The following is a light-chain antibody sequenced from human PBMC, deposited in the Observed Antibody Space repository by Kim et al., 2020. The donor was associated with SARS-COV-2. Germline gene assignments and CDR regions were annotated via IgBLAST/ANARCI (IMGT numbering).Light chain of an antibody. CDR3: NSYTTSSTWV. J-gene: IGLJ3*02. CDR2: DVT. CDR1: SSDVGDNNY. V-gene: IGLV2-14*04. Sequence: GQSFTIPCTGTSSDVGDNNYVSWYQQYPGKAPKLIIYDVTKRPSGVSNRFSGSKSGNTASLTISGLQAEDEAIYYCNSYTTSSTWVFGGGTQLTVL.